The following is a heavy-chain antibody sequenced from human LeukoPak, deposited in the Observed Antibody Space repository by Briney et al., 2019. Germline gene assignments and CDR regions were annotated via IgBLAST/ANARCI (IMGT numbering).Heavy chain of an antibody. D-gene: IGHD6-13*01. V-gene: IGHV3-48*01. CDR3: ARDFRSSSWYIGDY. J-gene: IGHJ4*02. CDR1: GFTFSSYS. CDR2: ISGGGTPV. Sequence: PGGSLRLSCAAAGFTFSSYSMNLVRLAPGKGLEWISYISGGGTPVYYADSVEGRFTVSRDNEKNSLYLQMNSLRADDTAVYYCARDFRSSSWYIGDYWGQGAQVTVSP.